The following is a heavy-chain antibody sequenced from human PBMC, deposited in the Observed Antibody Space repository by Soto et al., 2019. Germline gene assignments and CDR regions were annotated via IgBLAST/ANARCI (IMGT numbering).Heavy chain of an antibody. D-gene: IGHD5-18*01. J-gene: IGHJ4*02. Sequence: GGSLRLSCAASGFTFSSYAMSWVRQAPEKGLEWVSAISGSGGSTYYADSVKGRFTISRDNSKNTLYLQMNSLRAEDTAVYYCAKESNVDTAMVISRVFDYWGQGTLVTVSS. CDR1: GFTFSSYA. CDR2: ISGSGGST. V-gene: IGHV3-23*01. CDR3: AKESNVDTAMVISRVFDY.